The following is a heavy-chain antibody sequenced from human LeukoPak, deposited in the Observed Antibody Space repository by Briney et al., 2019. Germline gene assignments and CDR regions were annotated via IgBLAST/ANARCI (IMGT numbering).Heavy chain of an antibody. Sequence: PSETLSLTCAVSNNFIRNGYYWGWIRQPPGTGLEWIGSIYHSGSAYYNPSLKSRLTISLDTSKSHFSLNLSSVTAADTAVYYCARENYQGAFDIWGQGTMVTVSS. CDR2: IYHSGSA. CDR1: NNFIRNGYY. CDR3: ARENYQGAFDI. V-gene: IGHV4-38-2*01. J-gene: IGHJ3*02. D-gene: IGHD1-7*01.